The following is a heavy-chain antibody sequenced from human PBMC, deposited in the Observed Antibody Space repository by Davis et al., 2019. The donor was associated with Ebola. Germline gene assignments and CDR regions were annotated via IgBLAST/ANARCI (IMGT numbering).Heavy chain of an antibody. CDR2: IYAGGIT. J-gene: IGHJ3*02. D-gene: IGHD2-2*01. Sequence: GESLKISCAASGFTVSRNYINWVRQAPGKGLEWVSLIYAGGITYYADAVKGRFNISRHNSKNTVYLQMNSLGAEDTAVYYCASGYQLLRAFDIWGQGTMVTVSS. CDR1: GFTVSRNY. CDR3: ASGYQLLRAFDI. V-gene: IGHV3-53*04.